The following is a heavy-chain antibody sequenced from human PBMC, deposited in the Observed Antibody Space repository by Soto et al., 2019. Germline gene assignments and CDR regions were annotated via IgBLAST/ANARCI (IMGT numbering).Heavy chain of an antibody. CDR2: IYYSGST. V-gene: IGHV4-30-4*01. Sequence: PSETLSLTXTVSGGSISSGDYYWSWIRQPPGKGLEWIGYIYYSGSTYYNPSLKSRVTISVDTSKNQFSLKLSSVTAADTAVYYCASSPYYDFCSAPRGYWFDPWGQGTLVPSPQ. CDR1: GGSISSGDYY. D-gene: IGHD3-3*01. CDR3: ASSPYYDFCSAPRGYWFDP. J-gene: IGHJ5*02.